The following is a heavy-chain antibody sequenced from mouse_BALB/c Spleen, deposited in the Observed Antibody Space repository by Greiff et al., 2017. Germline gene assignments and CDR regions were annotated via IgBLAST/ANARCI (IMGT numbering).Heavy chain of an antibody. CDR3: ARLLRCLDY. D-gene: IGHD1-1*01. CDR1: GYTFTSYT. Sequence: VQLLESAAGLARPGASVKLSCTASGYTFTSYTMYWVNQRPGQGLEWIGYISPSSGYTEYNQKFKDKTTFTADKSSNTYYMQLSSLTSEDSAVYCGARLLRCLDYWGQGTTVTVSS. CDR2: ISPSSGYT. J-gene: IGHJ2*01. V-gene: IGHV1-4*02.